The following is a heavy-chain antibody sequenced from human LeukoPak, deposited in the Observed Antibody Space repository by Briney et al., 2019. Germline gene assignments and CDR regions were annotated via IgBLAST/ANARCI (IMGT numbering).Heavy chain of an antibody. CDR3: ARSAFSGSSSYHYYYMDV. J-gene: IGHJ6*03. CDR2: ISYDGSNK. V-gene: IGHV3-30*04. Sequence: GGSLRLSCAASGFTFSSYAMHWVRQAPGKGLEWVAVISYDGSNKYYADSVKDRFTISRDNSKNTLYLQMNSLRAEDTAVYYCARSAFSGSSSYHYYYMDVWGKGTTVTVSS. CDR1: GFTFSSYA. D-gene: IGHD6-6*01.